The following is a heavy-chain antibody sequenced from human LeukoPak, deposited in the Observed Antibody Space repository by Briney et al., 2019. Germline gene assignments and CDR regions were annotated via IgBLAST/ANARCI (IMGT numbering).Heavy chain of an antibody. Sequence: GGSLRLSCAASGFTFSSSSLSWVRQAPGKGLVWVSHINSDGSSTNYADSVKGRFTISRDNAKNTLYLQVNSLRAEDTAVYYCARGLTLVRGVDYWGQGTLVTVSS. J-gene: IGHJ4*02. V-gene: IGHV3-74*01. CDR2: INSDGSST. CDR1: GFTFSSSS. CDR3: ARGLTLVRGVDY. D-gene: IGHD3-10*01.